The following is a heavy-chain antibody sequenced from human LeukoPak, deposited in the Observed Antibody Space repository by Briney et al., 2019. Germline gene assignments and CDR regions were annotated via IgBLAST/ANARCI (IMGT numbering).Heavy chain of an antibody. D-gene: IGHD3/OR15-3a*01. CDR1: GFTFSSYG. Sequence: GRSLRLSCAASGFTFSSYGMHWVRQAPGKGLEWVAVIWYDGSNKYYADSVKGRFTISRDNSKNTLYLQMNSLRAEDTAAYYCARGAIGLDYYYGMDVWGQGTTVTVSS. J-gene: IGHJ6*02. CDR3: ARGAIGLDYYYGMDV. CDR2: IWYDGSNK. V-gene: IGHV3-33*01.